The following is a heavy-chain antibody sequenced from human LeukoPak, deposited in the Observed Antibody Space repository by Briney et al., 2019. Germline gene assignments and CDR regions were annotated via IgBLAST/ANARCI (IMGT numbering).Heavy chain of an antibody. D-gene: IGHD2-15*01. Sequence: GASVKVPCETSGYDFTGFYMHWVRQAPGQGLEWMGWINPNSGGTNYAQKFQGRVTMTRDTSISTAYMELSRLRSDDTAVYYCARDGGYCSGGSCYYMDVWGKGTTVTVSS. J-gene: IGHJ6*03. CDR3: ARDGGYCSGGSCYYMDV. CDR1: GYDFTGFY. V-gene: IGHV1-2*02. CDR2: INPNSGGT.